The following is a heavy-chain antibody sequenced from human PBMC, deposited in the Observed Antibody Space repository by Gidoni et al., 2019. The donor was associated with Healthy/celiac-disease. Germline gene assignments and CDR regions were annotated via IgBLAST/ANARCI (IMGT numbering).Heavy chain of an antibody. D-gene: IGHD2-15*01. CDR2: IWYDGSNK. V-gene: IGHV3-33*01. J-gene: IGHJ4*02. CDR1: GFTFSSYG. CDR3: ARSSWGVVVAATLFDY. Sequence: QVQLVESGGGVVQPGRSLTLSCPASGFTFSSYGMHWVRQAPGTGLAWVAFIWYDGSNKYYADAVKGRFTIARDKCKNTLYLQMNSLRAEDTAVYYCARSSWGVVVAATLFDYWGQGTLVTVSS.